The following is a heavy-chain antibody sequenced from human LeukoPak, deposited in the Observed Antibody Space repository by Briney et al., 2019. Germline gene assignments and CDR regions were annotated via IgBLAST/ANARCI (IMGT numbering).Heavy chain of an antibody. CDR3: ARDRGESGDFDY. CDR2: INPDNGNT. Sequence: ASVKVSCKASGYPFISYVIHWVRQAPGQRLEWMGWINPDNGNTQYSQKFLGRVTITRDTSASTAYMELSSLRSEDTAVYYCARDRGESGDFDYWGQGTLVTVSS. V-gene: IGHV1-3*01. D-gene: IGHD3-10*01. J-gene: IGHJ4*02. CDR1: GYPFISYV.